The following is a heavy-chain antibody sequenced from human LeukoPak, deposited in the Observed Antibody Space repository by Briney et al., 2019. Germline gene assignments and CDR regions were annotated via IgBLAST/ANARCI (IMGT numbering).Heavy chain of an antibody. V-gene: IGHV3-9*01. J-gene: IGHJ3*02. D-gene: IGHD3-3*01. CDR2: INWNSGNI. CDR1: GFTFDDYA. CDR3: AKVRVVISSHGAFDI. Sequence: PGGSLRLSCAASGFTFDDYAMHWVWQVPGKGLEWVSVINWNSGNIAYADSVKGRFTISRDNAKNSLYLQMNSLRAEDTALYYCAKVRVVISSHGAFDIWGQGTMVTVSS.